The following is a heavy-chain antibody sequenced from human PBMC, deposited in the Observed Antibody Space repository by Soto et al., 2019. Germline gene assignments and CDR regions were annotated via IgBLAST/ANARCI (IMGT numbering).Heavy chain of an antibody. CDR2: IYSGGST. V-gene: IGHV3-53*01. Sequence: LRLSCAASGFTVSNNFMSWVRQAPGKGLEWVSVIYSGGSTYYADSVKGRFTISRDNSKNTVFLQMNSLRAEDTAVYYCARDGTSSWAYFDYWGQGAQVTVPQ. D-gene: IGHD6-13*01. J-gene: IGHJ4*02. CDR3: ARDGTSSWAYFDY. CDR1: GFTVSNNF.